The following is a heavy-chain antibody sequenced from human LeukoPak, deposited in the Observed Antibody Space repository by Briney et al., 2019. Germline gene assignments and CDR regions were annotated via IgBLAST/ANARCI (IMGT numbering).Heavy chain of an antibody. J-gene: IGHJ4*02. CDR2: ISFDGINN. Sequence: GGSLRLSCAASGFTFSSYTMHWVRQAPAKGLEWVAVISFDGINNYYADSVKGRFTISRDNSKSTLFLQMNSLRAEDTAVYYCARAFSYGLGYWGQGTLVTVSS. V-gene: IGHV3-30-3*01. CDR3: ARAFSYGLGY. D-gene: IGHD5-18*01. CDR1: GFTFSSYT.